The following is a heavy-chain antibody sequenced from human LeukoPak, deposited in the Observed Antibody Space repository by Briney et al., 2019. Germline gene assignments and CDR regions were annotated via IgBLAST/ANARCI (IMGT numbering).Heavy chain of an antibody. CDR3: ARAKYSSWHNNWFDP. CDR1: GFTFSSYW. J-gene: IGHJ5*02. D-gene: IGHD6-19*01. Sequence: GGSLRLSCVASGFTFSSYWMSWVRQAPGKGLEWVANIKQDGSEKYYVDSVTGRFTISRDNAKNSLYLQMNSLRAEDTAVYYCARAKYSSWHNNWFDPWGQGTLVTVSS. CDR2: IKQDGSEK. V-gene: IGHV3-7*04.